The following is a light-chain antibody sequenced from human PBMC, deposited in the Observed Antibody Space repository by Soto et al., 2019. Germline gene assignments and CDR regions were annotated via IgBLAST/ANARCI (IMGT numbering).Light chain of an antibody. Sequence: TKPTATLSLSTGERATLSCGASESVSNSLAWYQHKPGQAPRLLIYNASNRATGIPARFSGSGSGTDFTLTISSLEPEDFAVYFCQHRAGWPPALTFGGGTNVDIK. CDR1: ESVSNS. J-gene: IGKJ4*01. CDR2: NAS. V-gene: IGKV3-11*01. CDR3: QHRAGWPPALT.